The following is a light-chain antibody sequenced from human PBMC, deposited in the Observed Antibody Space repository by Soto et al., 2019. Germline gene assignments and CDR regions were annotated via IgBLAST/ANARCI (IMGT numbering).Light chain of an antibody. J-gene: IGKJ5*01. CDR2: GSS. CDR3: QQYNDWPRN. CDR1: QLFSSN. V-gene: IGKV3-15*01. Sequence: EIVMTHSPATLSVSPWESVTLSCRASQLFSSNLAWYQRRPGQAPRLLIYGSSTRATGVPPRLSGSASGTEFTLTISSLQSEDFGVYYCQQYNDWPRNFGQGTRLEIK.